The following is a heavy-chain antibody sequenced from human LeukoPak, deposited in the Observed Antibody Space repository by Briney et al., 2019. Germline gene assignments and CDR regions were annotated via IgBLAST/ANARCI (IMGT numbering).Heavy chain of an antibody. Sequence: GGSLRLSCAASGFTFSSYGMHWVRQAPGKGLEWVAVISYDGSNKYYADSVKGRFTISRDNSKNTLYLQMNSLRAEDTAVYYCAKDSGSYLSDYYYGMDVWGQGTTVTVSS. CDR3: AKDSGSYLSDYYYGMDV. V-gene: IGHV3-30*18. CDR1: GFTFSSYG. CDR2: ISYDGSNK. D-gene: IGHD1-26*01. J-gene: IGHJ6*02.